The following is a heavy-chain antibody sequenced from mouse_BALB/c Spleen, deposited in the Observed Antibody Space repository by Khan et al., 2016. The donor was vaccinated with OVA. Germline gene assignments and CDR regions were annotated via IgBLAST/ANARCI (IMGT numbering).Heavy chain of an antibody. Sequence: EVELVESGGDLVKPGGSLKLSCAASGFTFSTYGMSWVRQTPDKRLEWVATVSTGGSYTYYPDRVKGRFTISRDNAKNTLYLQMSGLKSEDTAMFDCTRLDYDYDSEGVAYWGQGTLVTVSA. CDR1: GFTFSTYG. D-gene: IGHD1-1*01. V-gene: IGHV5-6*01. J-gene: IGHJ3*01. CDR3: TRLDYDYDSEGVAY. CDR2: VSTGGSYT.